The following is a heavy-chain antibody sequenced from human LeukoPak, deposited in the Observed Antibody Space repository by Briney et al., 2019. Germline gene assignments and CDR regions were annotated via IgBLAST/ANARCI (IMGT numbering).Heavy chain of an antibody. J-gene: IGHJ5*02. CDR3: ATHDRHYDILTGYSAPGWFDP. CDR2: MYYSGST. Sequence: SETLSLTCTVSGGSISSNSYYWGWIRQPPGKGLQWIASMYYSGSTYYNPSLKSRVAISVDTSKNQFSLKLNSVTAADTAVYYCATHDRHYDILTGYSAPGWFDPWGQGTLVTVSS. D-gene: IGHD3-9*01. V-gene: IGHV4-39*01. CDR1: GGSISSNSYY.